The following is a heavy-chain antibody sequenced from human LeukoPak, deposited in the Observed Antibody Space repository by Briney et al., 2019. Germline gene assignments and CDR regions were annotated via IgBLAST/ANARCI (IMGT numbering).Heavy chain of an antibody. CDR3: GKTTVGYSSGQKPAWPVDY. Sequence: GGSLRLSCEASGFTFGSYAMYWVRQAPGKGLEWVAGIFGSGGSPHYADSVKGRFTISRDNSQNTVYLQINSLRAKDTAVYYCGKTTVGYSSGQKPAWPVDYWGQGTLVTVYS. J-gene: IGHJ4*02. V-gene: IGHV3-23*01. D-gene: IGHD5-18*01. CDR1: GFTFGSYA. CDR2: IFGSGGSP.